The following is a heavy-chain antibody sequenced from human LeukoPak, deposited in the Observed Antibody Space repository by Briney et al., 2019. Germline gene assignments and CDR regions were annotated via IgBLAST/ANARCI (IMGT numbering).Heavy chain of an antibody. D-gene: IGHD3-22*01. CDR1: GVSISSYY. V-gene: IGHV4-59*01. CDR3: ARDLGNYYDSSGYYLY. Sequence: PSETLSLTCTVSGVSISSYYWSWIRQPPGKGLEYIAYIDHSGSTNDNPSLKSRVTISVDTSKNQFSLKLSSVTAADTAVYYCARDLGNYYDSSGYYLYWGQGTLVTVSS. J-gene: IGHJ4*02. CDR2: IDHSGST.